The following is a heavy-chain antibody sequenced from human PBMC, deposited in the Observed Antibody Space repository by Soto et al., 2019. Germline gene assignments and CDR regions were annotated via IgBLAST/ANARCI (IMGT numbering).Heavy chain of an antibody. V-gene: IGHV4-59*08. Sequence: SETLSLTCIVSGGSISSYYWNWIRQPPGKGLEWIGYIYYSGSTNYNPSLKSRVTISVDTSKNQFSLKLSSVTAADTAVYYCARRDDFWSGYYSDCGQGTLVPVSS. CDR3: ARRDDFWSGYYSD. J-gene: IGHJ4*02. CDR2: IYYSGST. CDR1: GGSISSYY. D-gene: IGHD3-3*01.